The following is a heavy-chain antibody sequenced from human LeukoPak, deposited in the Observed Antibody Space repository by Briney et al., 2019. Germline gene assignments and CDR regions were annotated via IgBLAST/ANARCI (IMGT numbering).Heavy chain of an antibody. CDR1: GFTFSGYA. CDR3: VKVPDGSPRGYWYFDL. D-gene: IGHD5-24*01. V-gene: IGHV3-23*01. J-gene: IGHJ2*01. Sequence: GSLRLSCAASGFTFSGYAMAWVRQAPGKGLEWVSTISSSGGTTYYADSVKGRFSISRDNSNNTLFVQMDSLGADDTAVFYCVKVPDGSPRGYWYFDLWGRGTLVTVSS. CDR2: ISSSGGTT.